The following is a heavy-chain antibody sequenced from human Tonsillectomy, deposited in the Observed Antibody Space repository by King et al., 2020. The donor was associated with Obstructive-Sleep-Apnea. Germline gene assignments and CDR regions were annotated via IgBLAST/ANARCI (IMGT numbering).Heavy chain of an antibody. CDR2: IIPILGIA. CDR3: ARYLGGGWFEELLAKDKSYYYYGMDV. D-gene: IGHD3-10*01. Sequence: QLVQSGAEVKKPGSSVKVSCKASGGTFSSYAISWVRQAPGQGLEWMGRIIPILGIANYAQKFQGRVTITADKSTSTAYMELCSLRSEDTAVYYCARYLGGGWFEELLAKDKSYYYYGMDVWGQGTTVTVSS. CDR1: GGTFSSYA. J-gene: IGHJ6*02. V-gene: IGHV1-69*04.